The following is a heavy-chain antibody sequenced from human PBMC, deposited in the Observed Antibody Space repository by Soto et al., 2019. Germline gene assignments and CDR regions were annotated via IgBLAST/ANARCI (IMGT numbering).Heavy chain of an antibody. CDR1: GFTFSNAW. J-gene: IGHJ4*02. Sequence: PGGSLRLSCAASGFTFSNAWMSWVRQAPGKGLEWVGRIKSKTDGGTTDYAAPVKGRFTISRDDSKNTLYLQMNSLKTEDTAVYYCTTVTHYDFWSEHLYYFDYWGQGTLVTVSS. V-gene: IGHV3-15*01. CDR2: IKSKTDGGTT. D-gene: IGHD3-3*01. CDR3: TTVTHYDFWSEHLYYFDY.